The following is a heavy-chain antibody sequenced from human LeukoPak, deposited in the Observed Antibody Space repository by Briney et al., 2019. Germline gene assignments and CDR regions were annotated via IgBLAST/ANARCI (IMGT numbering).Heavy chain of an antibody. J-gene: IGHJ3*02. CDR2: IYYSGST. CDR1: GGSISSGGYY. V-gene: IGHV4-31*03. CDR3: ARLKYYYDSSGPGAFDI. Sequence: PSETLSLTCTVSGGSISSGGYYWSWIRQHPGKGLEWIGYIYYSGSTYYNPSLKSRVTISVDTSKNQFSLKLSSVTAADTAVYYCARLKYYYDSSGPGAFDIWGQGTMVTVSS. D-gene: IGHD3-22*01.